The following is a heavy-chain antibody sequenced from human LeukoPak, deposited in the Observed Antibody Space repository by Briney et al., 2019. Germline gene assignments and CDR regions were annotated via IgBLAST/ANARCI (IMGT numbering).Heavy chain of an antibody. Sequence: ASVKVSCKASGYIFTSNYMHWVRQAPGQGLEWMGIINPSGGSTSYAQKFQGRVTMTRDTSTSTVYMELSSLRSEDTAVYYCASTGSNYYYDSSGRLSHFDYWGQGTLVTVSS. V-gene: IGHV1-46*01. CDR3: ASTGSNYYYDSSGRLSHFDY. CDR1: GYIFTSNY. J-gene: IGHJ4*02. CDR2: INPSGGST. D-gene: IGHD3-22*01.